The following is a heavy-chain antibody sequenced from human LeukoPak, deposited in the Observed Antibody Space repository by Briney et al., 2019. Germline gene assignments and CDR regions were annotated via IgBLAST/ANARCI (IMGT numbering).Heavy chain of an antibody. CDR1: GFTFSSYA. CDR2: ISGSGGST. J-gene: IGHJ4*02. V-gene: IGHV3-23*01. CDR3: AKAPTIFGVVKFDY. D-gene: IGHD3-3*01. Sequence: GGSLRLSCAASGFTFSSYAMSWVRQAPGKGLEWVSAISGSGGSTYYADSVKGRFTISRDNSKDTLYLQMNSLRAEDTAVYYCAKAPTIFGVVKFDYWGQGTLVTVSS.